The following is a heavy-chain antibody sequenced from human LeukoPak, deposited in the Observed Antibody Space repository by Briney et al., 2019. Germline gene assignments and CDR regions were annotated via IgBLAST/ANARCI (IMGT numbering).Heavy chain of an antibody. D-gene: IGHD2-8*01. J-gene: IGHJ4*02. CDR3: AGDLMDIVLMVYALDLDLRY. V-gene: IGHV1-2*02. Sequence: ASVTVSCKASGYTFTGYYMHWVRQAPGQGLEWMGWINPNSGGTNYAQKFQGRVTMTRDTSISTAYMELSRLRSDDTAVYYCAGDLMDIVLMVYALDLDLRYWGQGTLVTVSS. CDR2: INPNSGGT. CDR1: GYTFTGYY.